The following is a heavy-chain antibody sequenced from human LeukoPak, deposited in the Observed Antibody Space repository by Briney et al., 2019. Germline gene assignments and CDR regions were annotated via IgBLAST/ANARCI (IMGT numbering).Heavy chain of an antibody. J-gene: IGHJ4*02. CDR2: ISYDGSNK. D-gene: IGHD3-10*01. CDR3: ARGDSYYYGSGSSYNAREPADY. V-gene: IGHV3-30-3*01. Sequence: GRSLRLSCAASGFTFSTYAMHWVRQAPGKGLDWVAVISYDGSNKFSADSVQGRFTISRDNSKNTLYLQMNSLRAEDTAVYYRARGDSYYYGSGSSYNAREPADYWGQGTLVTVSS. CDR1: GFTFSTYA.